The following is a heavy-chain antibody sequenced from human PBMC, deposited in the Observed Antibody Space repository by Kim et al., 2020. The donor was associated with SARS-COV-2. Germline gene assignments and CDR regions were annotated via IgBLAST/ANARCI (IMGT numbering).Heavy chain of an antibody. CDR3: ARELAVGWWGHFDY. CDR1: GFNFNAYA. Sequence: GGSLRLSCATSGFNFNAYAIHWVRQAPGKGLESVAVVTYDGNNKEYADSVKGRFTISKDKSTSTVYLQMNSLRPEDTALYYCARELAVGWWGHFDYLGQG. V-gene: IGHV3-30-3*01. J-gene: IGHJ4*02. CDR2: VTYDGNNK. D-gene: IGHD2-15*01.